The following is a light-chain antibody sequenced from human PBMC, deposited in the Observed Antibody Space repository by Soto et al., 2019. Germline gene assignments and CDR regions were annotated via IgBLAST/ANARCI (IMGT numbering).Light chain of an antibody. J-gene: IGKJ3*01. CDR2: DAP. CDR3: QQRSNFFT. V-gene: IGKV3-11*01. Sequence: EIVLTQSPATLSLSPGERATLSCRASQSVSSYLAWYQQKPGQAPRLLIYDAPNRATGIPARFSGSGSGTDFTLTISSLEPEDFAVYYCQQRSNFFTFGPGTKVDIK. CDR1: QSVSSY.